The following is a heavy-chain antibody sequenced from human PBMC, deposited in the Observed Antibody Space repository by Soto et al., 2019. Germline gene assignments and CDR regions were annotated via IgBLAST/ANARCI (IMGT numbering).Heavy chain of an antibody. CDR2: MDPNSGST. CDR3: ARERKFDFWRKGLDV. Sequence: ASVNVYCKSSWYTFTTYDINWVRQAPGQGLEWLVWMDPNSGSTGYSQNFQGRITMTRNISRNTAHMELSSLQSEDTAVYYCARERKFDFWRKGLDVWGQGTTVTVSS. V-gene: IGHV1-8*01. D-gene: IGHD3-3*01. CDR1: WYTFTTYD. J-gene: IGHJ6*02.